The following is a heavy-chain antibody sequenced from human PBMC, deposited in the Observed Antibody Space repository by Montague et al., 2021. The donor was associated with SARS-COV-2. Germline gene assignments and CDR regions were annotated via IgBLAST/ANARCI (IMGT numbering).Heavy chain of an antibody. D-gene: IGHD6-13*01. V-gene: IGHV4-39*01. Sequence: SETLSLTCTVSGTSIRSGGYYWTWIRQHPGKGLEWIGSIYYSGSTYYNPSLKSRVTISVDTSKSQFSLKLSSVTAADTAVYYCARHKRWRIAAAGRDFDYWGQGTLVTVSS. J-gene: IGHJ4*02. CDR1: GTSIRSGGYY. CDR2: IYYSGST. CDR3: ARHKRWRIAAAGRDFDY.